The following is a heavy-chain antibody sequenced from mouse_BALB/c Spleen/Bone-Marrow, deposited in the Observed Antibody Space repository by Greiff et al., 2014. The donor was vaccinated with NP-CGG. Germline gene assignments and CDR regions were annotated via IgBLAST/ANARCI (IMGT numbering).Heavy chain of an antibody. CDR1: GFPFRDYY. CDR3: ARVSYDYFDY. Sequence: VQLQESGGGLVKPGGSLKLSCAASGFPFRDYYLYWVRPTPGKRLEWVATISDGGSYTYYPDSVKGRFTISRDNAKNNLYLQMSSLKSEDTAMYYCARVSYDYFDYWGQGTTLTVSS. D-gene: IGHD2-4*01. V-gene: IGHV5-4*02. CDR2: ISDGGSYT. J-gene: IGHJ2*01.